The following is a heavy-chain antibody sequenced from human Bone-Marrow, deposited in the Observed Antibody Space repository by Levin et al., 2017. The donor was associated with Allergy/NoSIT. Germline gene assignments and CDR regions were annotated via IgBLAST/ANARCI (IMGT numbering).Heavy chain of an antibody. V-gene: IGHV2-26*01. D-gene: IGHD3-22*01. J-gene: IGHJ6*02. CDR2: IFSNAEK. Sequence: SGPTLVKPTETLTLTCTVSGFSLSNARMGVSWIRQPPGKALEWLAHIFSNAEKSYSTSLKSRLTISKAPSKSQVVLTMTNMDPVDTATYYCARNEIVVVITTSYYYDYGMDVWGQGTTVTVSS. CDR1: GFSLSNARMG. CDR3: ARNEIVVVITTSYYYDYGMDV.